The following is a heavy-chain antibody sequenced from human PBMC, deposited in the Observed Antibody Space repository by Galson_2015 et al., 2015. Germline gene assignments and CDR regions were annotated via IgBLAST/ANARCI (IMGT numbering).Heavy chain of an antibody. CDR3: ARTLPYGYGDPNWFDP. Sequence: SVKVSCKASGYTFTSYDINWVRQATGQGLEWMGWMNPNSGNTGYAQKFQGRVTMTRNTSISTAYMELSSLRSEDTAVYYCARTLPYGYGDPNWFDPWGQGTLVTVSS. J-gene: IGHJ5*02. CDR1: GYTFTSYD. D-gene: IGHD4-17*01. V-gene: IGHV1-8*01. CDR2: MNPNSGNT.